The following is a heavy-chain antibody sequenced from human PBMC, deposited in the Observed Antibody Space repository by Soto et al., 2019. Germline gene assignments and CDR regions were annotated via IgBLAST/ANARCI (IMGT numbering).Heavy chain of an antibody. Sequence: PSVPLSLTCSVSCGYVNGVGYYWSWIRQPPGKGLEWIGYIYYSGSTNYNPSLKSRVTISVDTSKNQFSLKLSSVTAADPAGYYCARADFTIFGAGYYGMDVWGQGTTVTVSS. J-gene: IGHJ6*02. CDR2: IYYSGST. CDR3: ARADFTIFGAGYYGMDV. CDR1: CGYVNGVGYY. D-gene: IGHD3-3*01. V-gene: IGHV4-61*08.